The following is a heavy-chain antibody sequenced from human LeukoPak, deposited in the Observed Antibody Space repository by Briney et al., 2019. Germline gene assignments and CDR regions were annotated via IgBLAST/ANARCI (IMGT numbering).Heavy chain of an antibody. CDR2: IRYDGSNK. Sequence: GGSLRLSWAASGFTFSSYGMHWVRQAPGKGLEWVAFIRYDGSNKYYADSVKGRFTISRDNSKNTLYLQMNSLRAEDTAVYYCAKDPLGVPSHFDYWGQGTLVTVSS. CDR1: GFTFSSYG. CDR3: AKDPLGVPSHFDY. V-gene: IGHV3-30*02. D-gene: IGHD3-10*01. J-gene: IGHJ4*02.